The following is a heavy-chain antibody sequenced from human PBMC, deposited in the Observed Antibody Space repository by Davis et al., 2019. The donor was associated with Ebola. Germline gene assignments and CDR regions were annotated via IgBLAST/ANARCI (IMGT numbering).Heavy chain of an antibody. CDR2: INTYPGNP. J-gene: IGHJ4*02. CDR3: ARFSSWYEFDF. D-gene: IGHD6-13*01. V-gene: IGHV7-4-1*02. Sequence: AASVQVSCKASGYTFTSYPMNWVRQAPGQGLEWMGWINTYPGNPTYAQGFTGRFVFSLDTSVSAAYLQISSLKAEDTAVYYCARFSSWYEFDFWGQGTLVTVSS. CDR1: GYTFTSYP.